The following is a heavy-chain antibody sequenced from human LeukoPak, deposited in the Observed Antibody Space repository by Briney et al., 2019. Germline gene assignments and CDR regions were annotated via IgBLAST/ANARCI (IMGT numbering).Heavy chain of an antibody. J-gene: IGHJ4*02. V-gene: IGHV4-31*03. CDR3: AREDSSGYLGY. CDR2: IYYSGST. Sequence: SETLSLTCTVSGGXISSGDYYWSWIRQLPGKCLEWIGFIYYSGSTYYTPSLENRLTISLDTSKNQFSLRLSSVTAADTAVYYCAREDSSGYLGYWGQGTLVTVSS. D-gene: IGHD3-22*01. CDR1: GGXISSGDYY.